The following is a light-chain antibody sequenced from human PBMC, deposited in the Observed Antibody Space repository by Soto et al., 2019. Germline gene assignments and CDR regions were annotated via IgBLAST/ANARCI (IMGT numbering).Light chain of an antibody. CDR1: QSINNRY. CDR3: QQFGSSPGFT. V-gene: IGKV3-20*01. CDR2: AAS. Sequence: EIVLTQSPGTLSLSPGQRATLSCRASQSINNRYLAWYQQKPGQAPRLLIYAASSRATGMPDSFSGSGSGKDFTLTISRLEPEEFAVYYCQQFGSSPGFTFGPGTKVDIK. J-gene: IGKJ3*01.